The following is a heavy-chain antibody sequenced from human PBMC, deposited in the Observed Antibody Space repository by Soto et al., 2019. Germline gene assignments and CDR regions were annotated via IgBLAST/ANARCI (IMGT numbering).Heavy chain of an antibody. CDR1: GYSFTSYW. CDR2: IYPGDSDT. CDR3: ARSFFWRGYFGAFDI. D-gene: IGHD3-3*01. Sequence: PGESLKISCKGSGYSFTSYWIGWVRQMPGKGLEWMGIIYPGDSDTRYSPSFQGQVTISADKSISTAYLQWSSLKASDTAMYYCARSFFWRGYFGAFDIWGQGTMVTVSS. V-gene: IGHV5-51*01. J-gene: IGHJ3*02.